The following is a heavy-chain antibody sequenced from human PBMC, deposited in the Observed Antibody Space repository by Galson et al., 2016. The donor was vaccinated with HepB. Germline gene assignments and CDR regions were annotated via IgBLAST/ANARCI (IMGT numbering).Heavy chain of an antibody. CDR1: GLNFKIYG. CDR3: AKRHEYCPPVGCSVDY. Sequence: SLRLSCAVSGLNFKIYGMHWVRQAPGKGLEWVAADSMDGRRKFYADSVKGRFTISRDNSNNMLFLQMGSLRPDDTAVYYCAKRHEYCPPVGCSVDYWGQGTLVSVSS. CDR2: DSMDGRRK. D-gene: IGHD2/OR15-2a*01. V-gene: IGHV3-30*18. J-gene: IGHJ4*02.